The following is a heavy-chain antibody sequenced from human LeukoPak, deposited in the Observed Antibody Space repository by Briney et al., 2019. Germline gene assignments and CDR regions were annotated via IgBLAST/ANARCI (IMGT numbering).Heavy chain of an antibody. V-gene: IGHV4-31*03. J-gene: IGHJ5*02. CDR2: IYYSGST. CDR3: ARGTDEGNWFDP. CDR1: GGSISSGGYY. Sequence: SQTLSLTCTVSGGSISSGGYYWSWIRQHPGKGLEWIGYIYYSGSTYYNPSLKSRVTISVDTTKNQFSLKLSSVTAADTAVYYCARGTDEGNWFDPWGQGTLVTVSS.